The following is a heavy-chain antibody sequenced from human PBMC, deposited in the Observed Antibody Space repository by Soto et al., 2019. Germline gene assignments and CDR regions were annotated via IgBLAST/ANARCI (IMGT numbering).Heavy chain of an antibody. J-gene: IGHJ4*02. CDR1: GFTFSSYG. Sequence: QVQLVESGGGVVQPGRSLRLSCAASGFTFSSYGMHWVRQAPGKGLEWVAVISYDGSNKYYADSVKGLFTISRDNSKNTQYLQINSLREEDTSVYYWSRARGSSDFDYWGQGTLVTVSS. CDR2: ISYDGSNK. D-gene: IGHD6-6*01. V-gene: IGHV3-30*03. CDR3: SRARGSSDFDY.